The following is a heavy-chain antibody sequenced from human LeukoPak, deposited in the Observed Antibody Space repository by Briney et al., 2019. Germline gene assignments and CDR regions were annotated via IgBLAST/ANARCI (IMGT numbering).Heavy chain of an antibody. CDR2: IWYDGSNK. CDR1: GFTFDDYA. J-gene: IGHJ4*02. D-gene: IGHD2-2*01. CDR3: ASEPYCSSTSCPPDY. Sequence: GRSLRLSCAASGFTFDDYAMHWVRQAPGKGLEWVALIWYDGSNKYYADSVKGRFTISRDNSKNTLYLQMNSLRAEDTAVYYCASEPYCSSTSCPPDYWGQGTLVTVSS. V-gene: IGHV3-33*08.